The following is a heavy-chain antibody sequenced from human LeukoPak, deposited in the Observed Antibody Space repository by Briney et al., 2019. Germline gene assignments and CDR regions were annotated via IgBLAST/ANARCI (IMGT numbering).Heavy chain of an antibody. D-gene: IGHD6-6*01. J-gene: IGHJ4*02. CDR3: ARAMSIAARLQTIFDY. CDR2: IHYSGST. V-gene: IGHV4-39*01. Sequence: SETLSLTCTVSDGSISSSSYYWGWIRQPPGKGLEWIGSIHYSGSTDYNPSLKSRVSISVDTSKKQFSLKLSSVTAADTAVYYCARAMSIAARLQTIFDYWGQGTLVTVSS. CDR1: DGSISSSSYY.